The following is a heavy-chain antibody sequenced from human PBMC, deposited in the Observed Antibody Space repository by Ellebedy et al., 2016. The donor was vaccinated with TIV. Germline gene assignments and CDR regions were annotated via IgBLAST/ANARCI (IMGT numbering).Heavy chain of an antibody. D-gene: IGHD6-19*01. J-gene: IGHJ4*02. Sequence: ASVKVSCXASGYTFTNYGISWVRQAPEQGLEWMGWISAYNGNTDYAQKFQGRIMMTTDTSRKTAYMELASLRSEDTAVYYCARSRRKGQWLVSYEFDYWGQGTLVTVSS. V-gene: IGHV1-18*01. CDR2: ISAYNGNT. CDR3: ARSRRKGQWLVSYEFDY. CDR1: GYTFTNYG.